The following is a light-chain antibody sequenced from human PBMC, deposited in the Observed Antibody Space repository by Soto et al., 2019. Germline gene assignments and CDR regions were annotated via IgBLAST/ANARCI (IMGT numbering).Light chain of an antibody. CDR2: DAS. CDR1: QSVSSS. Sequence: EIGLTQSPSTLSLSPGERATLSCRASQSVSSSLGWYQQIPGQAPRLLIYDASNRATGIPARFSGSGSGTDFTLTISSLKPEDFAVYYCQQRSNWPRTFGQGTTLEIK. J-gene: IGKJ2*01. CDR3: QQRSNWPRT. V-gene: IGKV3-11*01.